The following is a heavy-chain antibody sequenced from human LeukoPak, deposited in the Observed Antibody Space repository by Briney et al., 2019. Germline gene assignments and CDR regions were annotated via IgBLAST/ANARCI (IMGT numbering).Heavy chain of an antibody. J-gene: IGHJ4*02. CDR1: GGTFSSYA. CDR2: IIPIFGTA. V-gene: IGHV1-69*05. D-gene: IGHD5-12*01. CDR3: AIRGYLRATDFDY. Sequence: ASVKVSCKASGGTFSSYAISWVRQAPGQGLEWMGGIIPIFGTANYAQKFQGRVTITTDESTSTAYMELSSLRSEDTAVYYCAIRGYLRATDFDYWGQGTLVTVSS.